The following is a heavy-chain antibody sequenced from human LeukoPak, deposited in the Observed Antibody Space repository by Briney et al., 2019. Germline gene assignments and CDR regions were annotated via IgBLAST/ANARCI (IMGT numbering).Heavy chain of an antibody. CDR3: ARVKGPASPTSYYFDY. J-gene: IGHJ4*02. CDR2: IYYSGST. V-gene: IGHV4-59*01. CDR1: GGSISSYY. Sequence: SETLSLTCTVSGGSISSYYWSWIRQPPGQGLEWIGYIYYSGSTNYNPSLKSRVTISVDTSKNQFSLKLSSVTAADTAVYYCARVKGPASPTSYYFDYWGQGTLVTVSS.